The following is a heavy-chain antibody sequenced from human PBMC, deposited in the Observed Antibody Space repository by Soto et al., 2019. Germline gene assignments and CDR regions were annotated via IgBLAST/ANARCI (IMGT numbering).Heavy chain of an antibody. CDR1: GFTFSSYA. V-gene: IGHV3-23*01. CDR3: AKALLTYCSGGSCSGRDAFDL. Sequence: EVQLLESGGGLVQPGGSLRLSCAASGFTFSSYAMSWVRQAPGKGLEWVSAISGSGGSTYYADSVKGRFTISRDNSKNTLYLQMNSLRAEDTAVYYCAKALLTYCSGGSCSGRDAFDLWGQGTMVTVSS. J-gene: IGHJ3*01. CDR2: ISGSGGST. D-gene: IGHD2-15*01.